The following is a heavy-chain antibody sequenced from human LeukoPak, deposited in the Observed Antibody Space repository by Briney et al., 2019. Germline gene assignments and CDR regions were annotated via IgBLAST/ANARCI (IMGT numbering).Heavy chain of an antibody. D-gene: IGHD1-26*01. Sequence: TGGSLRLSCAASGFSVSSNFMSRVRQAPGKGLEWVSIIYSGGNTNYADSVKGRFTISRDTSKNTLYLQMNSLRAEDTAEYYCAKQVEATASRHFDHWGQGTLVTVSS. J-gene: IGHJ4*02. CDR3: AKQVEATASRHFDH. CDR2: IYSGGNT. CDR1: GFSVSSNF. V-gene: IGHV3-53*01.